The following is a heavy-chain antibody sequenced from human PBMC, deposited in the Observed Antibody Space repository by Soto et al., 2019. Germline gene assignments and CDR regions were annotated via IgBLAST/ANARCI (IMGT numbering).Heavy chain of an antibody. J-gene: IGHJ4*02. D-gene: IGHD6-6*01. Sequence: QVQLVESGGGVVQPGRSLRLSCAASGFTFNSYGMHWVRQAPGKGLEWVAVISYDGNNKNYADSVKGRFIISRDNSKNSPYLQMNSLRAEDTAVYYCAKVLQYSNSHPDYCGQGTLVTVSS. V-gene: IGHV3-30*18. CDR3: AKVLQYSNSHPDY. CDR2: ISYDGNNK. CDR1: GFTFNSYG.